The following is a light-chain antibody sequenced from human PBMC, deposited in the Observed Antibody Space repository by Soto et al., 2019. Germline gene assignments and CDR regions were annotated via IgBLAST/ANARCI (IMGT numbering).Light chain of an antibody. J-gene: IGLJ1*01. CDR1: SSNIGSNY. CDR3: AAWDDSLSGYV. V-gene: IGLV1-47*01. Sequence: QSVLTQPPSASGTPGQRVTISCSGSSSNIGSNYVYWYQQPPGTAPKLLIYRNNQRPLGVPDRFSGSKSGTSASLAISGLRSEDEADYYCAAWDDSLSGYVFGTGTKVTVL. CDR2: RNN.